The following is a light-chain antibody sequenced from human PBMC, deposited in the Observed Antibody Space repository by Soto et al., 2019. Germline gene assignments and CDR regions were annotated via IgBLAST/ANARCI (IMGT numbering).Light chain of an antibody. J-gene: IGKJ4*01. CDR2: AAS. Sequence: IQLTQSPSSLSASVGDRVTITCRASQGISSYLAWYQQKAGRAPKFLIHAASTLQSGVPSRFSGSGSGTDFTLTISSLQPEDFATYYCQQLNSSPLTFGGGTKVEIK. CDR1: QGISSY. CDR3: QQLNSSPLT. V-gene: IGKV1-9*01.